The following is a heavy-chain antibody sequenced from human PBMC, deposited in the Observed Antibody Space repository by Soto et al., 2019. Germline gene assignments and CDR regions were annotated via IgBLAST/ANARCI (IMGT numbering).Heavy chain of an antibody. J-gene: IGHJ3*02. Sequence: SLRLSCAASGFTFSSYAMSWVRQTPGKGLEWVSTLSGSGGTTYYADSVKGQFTISRDNSKSTLYLQMNSLRAEDTAVYYCAKNSGVDAFDIWGQGTMVTVSS. V-gene: IGHV3-23*01. CDR2: LSGSGGTT. CDR1: GFTFSSYA. CDR3: AKNSGVDAFDI.